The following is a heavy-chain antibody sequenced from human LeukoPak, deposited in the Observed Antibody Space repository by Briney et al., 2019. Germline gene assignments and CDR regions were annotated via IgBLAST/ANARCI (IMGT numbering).Heavy chain of an antibody. CDR2: INRDGSEE. J-gene: IGHJ5*02. CDR3: VRDNGGVDQ. CDR1: GFTFDKYW. Sequence: GGSLRLSCAASGFTFDKYWMRWVRQAPGKGLEWVANINRDGSEEFYADSVKGRFTISRDSAKTSVYLQMNSLRVDDTAVYYCVRDNGGVDQWGQGTLVTVSS. V-gene: IGHV3-7*01. D-gene: IGHD6-25*01.